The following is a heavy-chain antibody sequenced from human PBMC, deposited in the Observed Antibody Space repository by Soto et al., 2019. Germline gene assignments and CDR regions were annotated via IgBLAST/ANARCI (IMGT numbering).Heavy chain of an antibody. J-gene: IGHJ5*02. CDR1: GDSISGGASF. D-gene: IGHD2-2*01. CDR3: AKLSCTSSTCYFPGWFDP. Sequence: SETLSLTCTVSGDSISGGASFWSWIRQPPWKGLEWIANVYYSGSSYYNPSLKSRLTISVDTTKNQFSLQLKSMTAADTAVYYCAKLSCTSSTCYFPGWFDPWGQGXLVTVYS. CDR2: VYYSGSS. V-gene: IGHV4-31*03.